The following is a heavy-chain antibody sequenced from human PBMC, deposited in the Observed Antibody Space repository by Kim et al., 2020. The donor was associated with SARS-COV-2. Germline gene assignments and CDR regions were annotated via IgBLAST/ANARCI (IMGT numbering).Heavy chain of an antibody. V-gene: IGHV3-30*18. CDR1: GFTFSSYG. Sequence: GGSLRLSCAASGFTFSSYGMHWVRQAPGKGLEWVAVISYDGSNKYYADSVKGRFTISRDNSMNTLYLQMNSLRAEDTAVYYCAKNIVGATVYCYGMDVWGQGTTVTVSS. J-gene: IGHJ6*02. CDR2: ISYDGSNK. D-gene: IGHD1-26*01. CDR3: AKNIVGATVYCYGMDV.